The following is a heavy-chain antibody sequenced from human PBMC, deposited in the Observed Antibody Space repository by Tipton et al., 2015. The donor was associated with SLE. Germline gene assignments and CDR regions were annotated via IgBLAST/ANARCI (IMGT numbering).Heavy chain of an antibody. Sequence: TLSLTCTVSGGSLSRGRYYYNWIRQSAGKGLEWIGRIYFSGSTYYNPSLNGRVAISIDTSKNQISLKLSSVTAADTAVYYCARNYDILTGSHYMNVWGKGTTVTVSS. CDR2: IYFSGST. CDR1: GGSLSRGRYY. J-gene: IGHJ6*03. D-gene: IGHD3-9*01. V-gene: IGHV4-61*02. CDR3: ARNYDILTGSHYMNV.